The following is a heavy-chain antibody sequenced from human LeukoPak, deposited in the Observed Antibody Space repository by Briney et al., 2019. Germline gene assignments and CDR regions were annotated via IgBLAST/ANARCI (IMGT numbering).Heavy chain of an antibody. J-gene: IGHJ4*02. CDR1: GFTFSSYA. V-gene: IGHV3-23*01. Sequence: PGGSLRLSCAASGFTFSSYAMSWVRQAPGKGLEWVSAISGSGGSTYYADSVKGRFTISRDNSKNTLYLQMNSLRAVDTAVYYCAKGNSSSWYAPLDYWGQGTLVTVSS. CDR2: ISGSGGST. D-gene: IGHD6-13*01. CDR3: AKGNSSSWYAPLDY.